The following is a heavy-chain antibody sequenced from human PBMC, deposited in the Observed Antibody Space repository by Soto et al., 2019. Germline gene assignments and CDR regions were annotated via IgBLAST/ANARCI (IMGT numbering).Heavy chain of an antibody. V-gene: IGHV3-23*01. J-gene: IGHJ4*02. Sequence: EVQLLESGGGLVQPGGSLRLSCAASGFTFSSYTMSWVRQAPGKGLEWVSTISGRGGTTYYADSVKGRFTISRDNSKNTLYLQMNSLRAEDTAVYYCAKARYDSSGYFFNDYWGQGTLVTVSS. CDR1: GFTFSSYT. CDR2: ISGRGGTT. D-gene: IGHD3-22*01. CDR3: AKARYDSSGYFFNDY.